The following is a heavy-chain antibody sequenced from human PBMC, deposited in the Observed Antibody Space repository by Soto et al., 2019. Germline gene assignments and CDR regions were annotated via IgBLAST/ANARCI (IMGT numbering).Heavy chain of an antibody. V-gene: IGHV3-20*04. D-gene: IGHD2-15*01. CDR1: GFTFDDYG. CDR3: ARDPGFSTTYSYFDY. J-gene: IGHJ4*02. CDR2: INWNGGST. Sequence: GGSLRLSCAASGFTFDDYGMSWVRQAPGKGLEWVSGINWNGGSTGYADSVKGRLTISRDNAKNSLYLQMNSLRAEDTALYYCARDPGFSTTYSYFDYWGQGTLVTVSS.